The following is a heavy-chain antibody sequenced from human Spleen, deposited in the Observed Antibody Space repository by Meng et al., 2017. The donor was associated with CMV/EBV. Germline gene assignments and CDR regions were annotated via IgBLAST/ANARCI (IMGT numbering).Heavy chain of an antibody. D-gene: IGHD3-22*01. V-gene: IGHV3-21*01. J-gene: IGHJ4*02. CDR3: AKGVPSVIHYFDY. Sequence: GESLKISCAASGFSFSTFGMNWVRQAPGKGLEWVSSISSTGSYMHYADSMKGRFTISRDNAKNSLYLQMNSLRADDTAVYYCAKGVPSVIHYFDYWGQGTLVTVSS. CDR1: GFSFSTFG. CDR2: ISSTGSYM.